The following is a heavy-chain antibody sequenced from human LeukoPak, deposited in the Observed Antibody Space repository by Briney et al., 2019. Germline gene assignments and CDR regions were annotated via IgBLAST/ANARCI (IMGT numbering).Heavy chain of an antibody. V-gene: IGHV1-18*01. CDR2: ISAYNGNT. Sequence: ASVKVSCKASGYTSTSYGISWVRQAPGQGLEWMGWISAYNGNTNYAQKLQGRVTMTTDTSTSTAYMELRSLRSDDTAVYYCARDTDYYDSSGYYPFDYWGQGTLVTVSS. D-gene: IGHD3-22*01. J-gene: IGHJ4*02. CDR3: ARDTDYYDSSGYYPFDY. CDR1: GYTSTSYG.